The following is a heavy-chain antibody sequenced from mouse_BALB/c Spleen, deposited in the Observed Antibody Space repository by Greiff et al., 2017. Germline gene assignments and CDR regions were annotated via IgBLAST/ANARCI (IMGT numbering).Heavy chain of an antibody. CDR1: GFTFSSFG. J-gene: IGHJ2*01. D-gene: IGHD3-3*01. V-gene: IGHV5-17*02. CDR3: ARGGDGDY. CDR2: ISSGSSTI. Sequence: EVQLQESGGGLVQPGGSRKLSCAASGFTFSSFGMHWVRQAPEKGLEWVAYISSGSSTIYYADTVKGRFTISRDNPKNTLFLQMTSLRSEDTAMYYCARGGDGDYWGQGTTLTVSS.